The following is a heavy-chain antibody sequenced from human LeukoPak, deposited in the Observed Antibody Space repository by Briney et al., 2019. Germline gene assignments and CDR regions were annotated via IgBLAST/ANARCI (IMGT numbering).Heavy chain of an antibody. Sequence: KASETLSLTCTVSGGSISSYYWSWIRQPPGKGLEWIGYIYYSGSTNYNPSLKSRVTISVDTSKNQFSLKLSSVTAADTAVYYCARVPHSSSWYPNWFDPWGQGTLVTVSS. CDR1: GGSISSYY. V-gene: IGHV4-59*01. CDR2: IYYSGST. D-gene: IGHD6-13*01. CDR3: ARVPHSSSWYPNWFDP. J-gene: IGHJ5*02.